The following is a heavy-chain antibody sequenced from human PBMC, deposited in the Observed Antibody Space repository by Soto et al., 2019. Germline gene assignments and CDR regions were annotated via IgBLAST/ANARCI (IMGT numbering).Heavy chain of an antibody. Sequence: EVQLVESGGGLVKPGGSLRLSCAASGFTFSSYSMNWVRQAPGKGLEWVSSISSSSSYIYYAASVKGRFTISRDNAKKSLYMQMNSLRAEDTAVYYCARYSHDSSGYYAFGFDIWGQGTMVTVSS. CDR3: ARYSHDSSGYYAFGFDI. J-gene: IGHJ3*02. CDR1: GFTFSSYS. CDR2: ISSSSSYI. D-gene: IGHD3-22*01. V-gene: IGHV3-21*01.